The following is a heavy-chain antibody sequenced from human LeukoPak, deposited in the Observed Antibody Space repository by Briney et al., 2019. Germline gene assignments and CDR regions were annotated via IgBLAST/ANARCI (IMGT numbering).Heavy chain of an antibody. J-gene: IGHJ4*02. Sequence: NPSETLSLTCAVYGGSFSGYYWSWIRQPPGKGLEWIGEINHSGSTNYNPSLKSRVTISVDTSKNQFSLKLSSVTAADTAVYYCARLSIVGATTGNPIDYWGQGTLVTVSS. CDR3: ARLSIVGATTGNPIDY. D-gene: IGHD1-26*01. CDR1: GGSFSGYY. V-gene: IGHV4-34*01. CDR2: INHSGST.